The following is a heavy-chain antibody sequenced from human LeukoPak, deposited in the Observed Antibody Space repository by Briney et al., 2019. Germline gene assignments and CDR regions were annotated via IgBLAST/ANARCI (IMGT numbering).Heavy chain of an antibody. V-gene: IGHV4-34*01. CDR3: ARDLGRTKIAVAGSFDY. Sequence: SETLSLTCAVYGGSFSGYYWSWIRQPPGKGLEWIGEINHSGSTNYNPSLKSRVTISVDTSKNQFSLQLNSVTPEDTAVYYCARDLGRTKIAVAGSFDYWGQGTLVTVSS. CDR2: INHSGST. D-gene: IGHD6-19*01. CDR1: GGSFSGYY. J-gene: IGHJ4*02.